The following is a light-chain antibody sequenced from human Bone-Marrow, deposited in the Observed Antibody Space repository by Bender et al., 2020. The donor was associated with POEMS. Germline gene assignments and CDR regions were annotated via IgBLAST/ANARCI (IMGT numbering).Light chain of an antibody. J-gene: IGLJ1*01. Sequence: QSALTQPRSVSGSPGQSVTISCTGTSSDVGIYNYVSWYQQYPGKAPKLMIYDVTKRPSGVPDRFSGSKSGNTASLTISGLQAEDEADYYCSSYAGIYTFYVFGTATKVTVL. CDR3: SSYAGIYTFYV. CDR1: SSDVGIYNY. V-gene: IGLV2-11*01. CDR2: DVT.